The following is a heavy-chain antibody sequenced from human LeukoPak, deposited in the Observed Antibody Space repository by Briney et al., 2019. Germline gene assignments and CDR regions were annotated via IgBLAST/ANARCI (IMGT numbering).Heavy chain of an antibody. CDR3: AELGITMIGGV. D-gene: IGHD3-10*02. CDR2: ISSSGSNI. Sequence: GGSLRLSCAASGSTFSSYEMNWVRQAPGKGLEGVSYISSSGSNIYYTDSVKGRITISTDNAKNSLYLKMHSLRAEDTAVYYCAELGITMIGGVWGKGTTVTISS. V-gene: IGHV3-48*03. J-gene: IGHJ6*04. CDR1: GSTFSSYE.